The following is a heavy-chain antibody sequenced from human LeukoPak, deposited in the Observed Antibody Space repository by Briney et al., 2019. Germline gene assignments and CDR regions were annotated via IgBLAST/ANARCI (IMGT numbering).Heavy chain of an antibody. J-gene: IGHJ4*02. V-gene: IGHV4-39*07. CDR2: IYYSGST. D-gene: IGHD3-22*01. CDR3: ARGFRHYDSSGYYDY. Sequence: PGGSLRLSCAASGFTFSSYAMSWVRQPPGKGLEWIGSIYYSGSTYYNPSLKSRVTISVDTSKNQFSLKLSSVTAADTVVYYCARGFRHYDSSGYYDYWGQGTLVTVSS. CDR1: GFTFSSYA.